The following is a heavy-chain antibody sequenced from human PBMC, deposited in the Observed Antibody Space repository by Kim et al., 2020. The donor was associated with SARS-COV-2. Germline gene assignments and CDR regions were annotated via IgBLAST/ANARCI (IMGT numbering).Heavy chain of an antibody. V-gene: IGHV3-7*03. CDR2: IKQDGSEK. CDR3: ARDPRRWLQFLDYYYGMDV. Sequence: GGSLRLSCAASGFTFSSYWMSWVRQAPGKGLEWVANIKQDGSEKYYVDSVKGRFTISRDNAKNSLYLQMNSLRAEDTAVYYCARDPRRWLQFLDYYYGMDVWGQGTTVTVSS. D-gene: IGHD5-12*01. J-gene: IGHJ6*02. CDR1: GFTFSSYW.